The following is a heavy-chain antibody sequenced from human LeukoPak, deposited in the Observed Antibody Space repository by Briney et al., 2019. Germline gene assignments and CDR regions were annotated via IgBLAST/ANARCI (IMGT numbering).Heavy chain of an antibody. CDR2: ISYDGSNK. J-gene: IGHJ4*02. Sequence: GGSLRLSCAASGFTFSSYAMTWVRQAPGKGLEWVAVISYDGSNKYYADSVKGRFTISRDNAKNSLYLQMNSLRAEDTAVYYCARVLTAVIDYWGQGTLVTVSS. CDR1: GFTFSSYA. D-gene: IGHD1-14*01. V-gene: IGHV3-30*03. CDR3: ARVLTAVIDY.